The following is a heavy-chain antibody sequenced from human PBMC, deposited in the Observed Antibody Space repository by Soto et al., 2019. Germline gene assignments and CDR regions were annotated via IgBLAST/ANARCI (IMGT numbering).Heavy chain of an antibody. V-gene: IGHV4-59*01. D-gene: IGHD3-22*01. CDR2: FYYNGNT. CDR1: GGSMSSYY. J-gene: IGHJ4*02. Sequence: PSETLSLTCTVSGGSMSSYYWTWIRQPPGKGLEWVGYFYYNGNTKYNPSLKSRGTISVDKSKNRISLNLRSVTAADTALYFCASSDTTGYYSITYWGQGTLVTVSS. CDR3: ASSDTTGYYSITY.